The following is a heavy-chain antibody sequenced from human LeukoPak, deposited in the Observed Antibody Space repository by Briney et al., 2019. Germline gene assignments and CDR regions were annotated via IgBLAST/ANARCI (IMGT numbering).Heavy chain of an antibody. CDR3: AAEDDYVWKSYRSLDI. V-gene: IGHV1-2*02. CDR2: INPNSGGT. D-gene: IGHD3-16*02. CDR1: GYTFTGYY. Sequence: ASVKVSCTASGYTFTGYYMHWVRQAPGQGLEWMGWINPNSGGTNYAQKFQGRVTMTRDTSISTAYMELSRLRSEDTAVYYCAAEDDYVWKSYRSLDIWGQGTMVTVSS. J-gene: IGHJ3*02.